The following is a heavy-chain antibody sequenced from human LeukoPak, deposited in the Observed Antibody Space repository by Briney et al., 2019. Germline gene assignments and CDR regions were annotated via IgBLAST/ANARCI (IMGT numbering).Heavy chain of an antibody. Sequence: PGGSLRLSCAASGFTFSTYAMSWVRQPPGKGLEWVSAISGSGAYTYYADSVKGRFTISRDNSKNTLYLQMISLRVEDTAVYYCAKERRADGDYISAFDIWGQGSMVTVSS. D-gene: IGHD4-17*01. J-gene: IGHJ3*02. V-gene: IGHV3-23*01. CDR3: AKERRADGDYISAFDI. CDR1: GFTFSTYA. CDR2: ISGSGAYT.